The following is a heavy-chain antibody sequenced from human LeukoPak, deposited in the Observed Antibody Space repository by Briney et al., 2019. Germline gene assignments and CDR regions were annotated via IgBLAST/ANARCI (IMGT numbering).Heavy chain of an antibody. CDR3: ARDAGSGWYDFDY. J-gene: IGHJ4*02. CDR1: GGSISSYY. V-gene: IGHV4-59*12. D-gene: IGHD6-19*01. Sequence: SETLSLTCTVSGGSISSYYWSWIRQPPGKGLEWIGYIYYSGSTNYNPSLKSRVTISVDTSKNQFSLKLSSVTAADTAVYYCARDAGSGWYDFDYWGQGTLVTVSS. CDR2: IYYSGST.